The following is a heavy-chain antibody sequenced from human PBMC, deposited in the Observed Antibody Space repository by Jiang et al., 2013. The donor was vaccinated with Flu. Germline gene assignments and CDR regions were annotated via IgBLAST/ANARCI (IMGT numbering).Heavy chain of an antibody. J-gene: IGHJ4*02. CDR2: ISWNSGSV. Sequence: VQLVESGGGLVQPGRSLRLSCAASGFNFDDYAMHWVRQVPGKGLEWVSGISWNSGSVDYADSVEGRFTISRDNAKNSLYLQMNRLSVEDTAFYYCVMDPAFPSVWGQGTLVTVSS. V-gene: IGHV3-9*01. CDR3: VMDPAFPSV. D-gene: IGHD3-16*01. CDR1: GFNFDDYA.